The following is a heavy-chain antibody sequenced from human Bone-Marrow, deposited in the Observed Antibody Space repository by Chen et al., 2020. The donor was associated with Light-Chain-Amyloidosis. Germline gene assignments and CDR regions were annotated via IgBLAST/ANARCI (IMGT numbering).Heavy chain of an antibody. D-gene: IGHD3-10*01. CDR2: IRYDGSNK. Sequence: GGGVVQPGGSLRLSWAASGFTFSSYGMHGVRQAPGKGLEWVAFIRYDGSNKYYADSVKGRFTISRDNSKNTLYLQMNSLRAEDTAVYYCAKEPSRHMVRGEPELDYWGQGTLVTVSS. CDR3: AKEPSRHMVRGEPELDY. CDR1: GFTFSSYG. V-gene: IGHV3-30*02. J-gene: IGHJ4*02.